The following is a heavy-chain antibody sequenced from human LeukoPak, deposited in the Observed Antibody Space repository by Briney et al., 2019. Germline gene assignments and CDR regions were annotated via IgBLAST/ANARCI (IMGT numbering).Heavy chain of an antibody. CDR2: ISSSGSTI. D-gene: IGHD3-10*01. CDR1: GFTFSLYE. J-gene: IGHJ4*02. V-gene: IGHV3-48*03. Sequence: SGGSLRLSCAASGFTFSLYEMNWVRQAPGKGLEWVSYISSSGSTIYSSDSVKGRFTVSRDNAKNSLYLLMNTLRVEDTAIYYCVRVALYYYGSESFYFFEHWGQGTPVTASS. CDR3: VRVALYYYGSESFYFFEH.